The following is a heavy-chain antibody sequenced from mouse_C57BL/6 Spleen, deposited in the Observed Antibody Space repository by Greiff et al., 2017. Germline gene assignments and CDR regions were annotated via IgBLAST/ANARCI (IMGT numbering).Heavy chain of an antibody. CDR3: SRAGRRTLYYYAMDY. CDR2: IDPSDSYT. J-gene: IGHJ4*01. D-gene: IGHD2-12*01. V-gene: IGHV1-50*01. Sequence: QVQLQQPGAELVKPGASVKLSCKASGYTFTSYWLQWVKQRPGQGLEWIGEIDPSDSYTTYNQKFKGKATLTVAPSSSTAYMQRSSLTSEDSAVYYCSRAGRRTLYYYAMDYWGQGASVTVSS. CDR1: GYTFTSYW.